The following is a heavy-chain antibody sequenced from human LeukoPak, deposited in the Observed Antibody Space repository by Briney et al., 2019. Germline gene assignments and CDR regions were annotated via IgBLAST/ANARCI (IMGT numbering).Heavy chain of an antibody. CDR2: ISGSGAGT. CDR3: AKDGAGDWPDAFDI. D-gene: IGHD2-21*02. Sequence: GGSLRLSCAASGFTFRSYAMTWVRRTPGKGLEWVSAISGSGAGTYYADSVKGRFTISRDNSKNTLYLQMNSLRAEDTAVYFCAKDGAGDWPDAFDIWGQGTMVTVSS. V-gene: IGHV3-23*01. CDR1: GFTFRSYA. J-gene: IGHJ3*02.